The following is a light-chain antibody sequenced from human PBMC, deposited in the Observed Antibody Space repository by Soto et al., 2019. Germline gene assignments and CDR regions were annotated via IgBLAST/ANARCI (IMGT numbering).Light chain of an antibody. Sequence: QSALTQPPSASGSPGQSVTISCTGTSSDVGGYNYVSWYQQYPGKAPKLMIYEVSKRPSGVPDRFSGSKSANTASPTVSGLQAEDEADYYCSSYAGSNNFVVFGGGTKLTVL. J-gene: IGLJ2*01. V-gene: IGLV2-8*01. CDR3: SSYAGSNNFVV. CDR2: EVS. CDR1: SSDVGGYNY.